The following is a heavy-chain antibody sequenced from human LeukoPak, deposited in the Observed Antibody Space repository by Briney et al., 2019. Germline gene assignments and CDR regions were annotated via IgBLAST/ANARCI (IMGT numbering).Heavy chain of an antibody. CDR1: GFTLSGYW. J-gene: IGHJ5*02. V-gene: IGHV3-7*01. CDR3: ARVMVAATNWFGP. D-gene: IGHD2-15*01. Sequence: GGSLRLSCAASGFTLSGYWMSWVRQAPGKGLEWVANIKQDGSEKYYVDSVKGRFTISRDNAKNSLYLQMNSLRAEDTAVYYCARVMVAATNWFGPWGQGNLVTVSS. CDR2: IKQDGSEK.